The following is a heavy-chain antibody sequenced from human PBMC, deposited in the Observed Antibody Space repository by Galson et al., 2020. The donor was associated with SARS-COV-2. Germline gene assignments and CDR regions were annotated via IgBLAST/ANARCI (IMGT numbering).Heavy chain of an antibody. Sequence: GGSLRLSCAASGFTFSSYAMHWVRQAPGKGLEWVAVISYDGSNKYYADSVKGRFTISRDNSKNTLYLQMNSLRAEDTAVYYCGSGSYWKKIDYWGQGTLVTVSS. D-gene: IGHD3-10*01. J-gene: IGHJ4*02. V-gene: IGHV3-30*04. CDR2: ISYDGSNK. CDR1: GFTFSSYA. CDR3: GSGSYWKKIDY.